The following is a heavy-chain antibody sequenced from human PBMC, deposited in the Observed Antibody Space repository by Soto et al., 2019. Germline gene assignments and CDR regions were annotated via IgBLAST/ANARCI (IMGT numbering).Heavy chain of an antibody. CDR2: ISGTGDTK. D-gene: IGHD2-2*02. Sequence: LRLSCAASGFFFSDYYLSWIRQAPGKGLECVAYISGTGDTKYYADSVQGRFTISRDNPKNSLFLQMNSLRAEDAAVYYCAKPAQCGSTSCYRVWFDPWGQGTLVTVSS. J-gene: IGHJ5*02. V-gene: IGHV3-11*01. CDR3: AKPAQCGSTSCYRVWFDP. CDR1: GFFFSDYY.